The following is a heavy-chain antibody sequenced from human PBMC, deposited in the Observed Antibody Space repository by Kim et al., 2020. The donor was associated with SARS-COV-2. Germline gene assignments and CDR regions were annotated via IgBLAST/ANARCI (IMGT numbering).Heavy chain of an antibody. CDR2: INHSGST. J-gene: IGHJ4*02. V-gene: IGHV4-34*01. D-gene: IGHD5-12*01. Sequence: SETLSLTCAVYGGSFSGYYWSWIRQPPGKGLEWIGEINHSGSTNYNPSLKSRVTISVDTSKNQFSLKLSSVTAADTAVYYCARVGDMEKGDGYINDYWGQGTLVTVSS. CDR3: ARVGDMEKGDGYINDY. CDR1: GGSFSGYY.